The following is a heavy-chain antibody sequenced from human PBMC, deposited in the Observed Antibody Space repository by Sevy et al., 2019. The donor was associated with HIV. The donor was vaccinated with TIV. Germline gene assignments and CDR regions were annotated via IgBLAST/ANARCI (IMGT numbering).Heavy chain of an antibody. D-gene: IGHD1-26*01. J-gene: IGHJ4*02. CDR1: GFTFSNYA. CDR2: ISTNGVRT. V-gene: IGHV3-64D*06. Sequence: GESLKISCSASGFTFSNYAMHWDRLASGKGLEFVSGISTNGVRTYYADSVKGRFTISRDNSKNTLYLQMSSLRVEDTAVFYCVKDSIVGSGGTIWPDYFDYWGQWTLVTVSS. CDR3: VKDSIVGSGGTIWPDYFDY.